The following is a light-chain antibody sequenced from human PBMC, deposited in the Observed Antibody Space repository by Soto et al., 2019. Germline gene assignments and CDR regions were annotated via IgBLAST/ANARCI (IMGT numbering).Light chain of an antibody. CDR3: AAWDDSRNWV. Sequence: QSVLTQPPSASGTPGQTVTIYCSGSSSNIGSNSAYWYQQIPGTAPKLIIYRNHQRPSGVPDRFSGSKSGTSASLTISGLQSEDEADYHCAAWDDSRNWVFGGGTKLTVL. CDR2: RNH. CDR1: SSNIGSNS. V-gene: IGLV1-44*01. J-gene: IGLJ3*02.